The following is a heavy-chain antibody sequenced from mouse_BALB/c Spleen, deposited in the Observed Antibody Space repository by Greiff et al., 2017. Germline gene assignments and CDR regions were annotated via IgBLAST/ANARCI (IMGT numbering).Heavy chain of an antibody. V-gene: IGHV5-4*02. Sequence: EVMLVESGGGLVKPGGSLKLSCAASGFTFSDYYMYWVRQTPEKRLEWVATISDGGSYTYYPDSVKGRFTISRDNAKNNLYLQMSSLKSEDTAMYYCAREDGYDPMDYWGQGTSVTVSS. CDR1: GFTFSDYY. CDR3: AREDGYDPMDY. J-gene: IGHJ4*01. D-gene: IGHD2-2*01. CDR2: ISDGGSYT.